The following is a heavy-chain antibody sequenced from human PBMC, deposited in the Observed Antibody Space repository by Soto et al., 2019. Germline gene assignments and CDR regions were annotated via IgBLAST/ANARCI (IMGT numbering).Heavy chain of an antibody. CDR2: ISYDGSNK. CDR1: GFTFSSYG. V-gene: IGHV3-30*18. Sequence: GGSLRLSCAASGFTFSSYGMHWVRQAPGKGLEWVAVISYDGSNKYYADSVKGRFTISRDNSKDTLYLQMNSLRAEDTAVYYCAKDEAARPIQLFDYWGQGTLVTVSS. CDR3: AKDEAARPIQLFDY. J-gene: IGHJ4*02. D-gene: IGHD6-6*01.